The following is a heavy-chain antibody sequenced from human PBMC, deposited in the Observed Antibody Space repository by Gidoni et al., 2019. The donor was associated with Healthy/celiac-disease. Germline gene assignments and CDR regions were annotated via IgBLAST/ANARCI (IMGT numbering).Heavy chain of an antibody. D-gene: IGHD3-10*01. CDR2: INHSGST. J-gene: IGHJ6*02. CDR1: GGSFSGYY. V-gene: IGHV4-34*01. Sequence: QVQLQQWGAGLLKPSATLSLTCAVYGGSFSGYYWSWIRQPPGKGLEWIGEINHSGSTNYNPSLKSRVTISVDTSKNQFSLKLSSVTAADTAVYYCARGHLRVRGVPSRGMDVWGQGTTVTVSS. CDR3: ARGHLRVRGVPSRGMDV.